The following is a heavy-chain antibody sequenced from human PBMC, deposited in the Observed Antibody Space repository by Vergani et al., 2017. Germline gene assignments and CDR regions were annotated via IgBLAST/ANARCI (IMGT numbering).Heavy chain of an antibody. CDR2: INPSGGST. CDR1: GYTFTNYY. D-gene: IGHD3-22*01. J-gene: IGHJ3*02. V-gene: IGHV1-46*03. CDR3: ARDLGDYYDSSGYSKADAFDI. Sequence: QVLLVQSGAEVKKPGASVRVSCKTSGYTFTNYYIHWVRQAPGQGLEWMGIINPSGGSTTYAQQFQGRLTMTRDTSTSTVYMDLSNLRSEDTAVYYCARDLGDYYDSSGYSKADAFDIWGQGTMVTVSS.